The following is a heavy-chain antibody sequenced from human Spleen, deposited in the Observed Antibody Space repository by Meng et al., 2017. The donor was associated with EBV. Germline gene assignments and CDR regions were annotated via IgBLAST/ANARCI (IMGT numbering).Heavy chain of an antibody. CDR3: AGTYSSGWDYYFHY. Sequence: QVQLQESGPGLVKPSETLSLTCTVSGDSVSSSYYYWSWIRQPPGRRLEWIGYVYNTGRGTNYNPSLNGRVTISVDTSKNQFSLKLISVTAADAAVYYCAGTYSSGWDYYFHYWGQGTLVTVSS. CDR2: VYNTGRGT. CDR1: GDSVSSSYYY. J-gene: IGHJ4*02. D-gene: IGHD6-19*01. V-gene: IGHV4-61*01.